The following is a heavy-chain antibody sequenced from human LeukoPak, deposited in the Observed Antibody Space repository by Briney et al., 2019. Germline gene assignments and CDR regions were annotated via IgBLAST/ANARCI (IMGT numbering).Heavy chain of an antibody. J-gene: IGHJ4*02. D-gene: IGHD3-10*01. V-gene: IGHV4-39*07. CDR3: ARGLPNWAMVRGVTIDY. CDR2: IYYSGST. CDR1: GGSISSSSYY. Sequence: KPSETLSLTCTVSGGSISSSSYYWGWIRQPPGKGLEWIGSIYYSGSTYYNPSLKSRVTISVDTSKNQFSLKLSSVTAADTAVYYCARGLPNWAMVRGVTIDYWGQGTLVTVSS.